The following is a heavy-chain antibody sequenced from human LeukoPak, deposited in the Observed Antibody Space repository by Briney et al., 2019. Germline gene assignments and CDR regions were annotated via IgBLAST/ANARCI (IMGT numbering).Heavy chain of an antibody. D-gene: IGHD5-18*01. J-gene: IGHJ5*02. Sequence: GASVKVSCKASGGTFSSYAISWVRQAPGQGLEWMGWMNPNSGNTGYAQKFQGRVTITRNTSISTAYMELSSLRSEDTAVYYCARGDRHSYGNEYWFDPWGQGTLVTVSS. V-gene: IGHV1-8*03. CDR1: GGTFSSYA. CDR2: MNPNSGNT. CDR3: ARGDRHSYGNEYWFDP.